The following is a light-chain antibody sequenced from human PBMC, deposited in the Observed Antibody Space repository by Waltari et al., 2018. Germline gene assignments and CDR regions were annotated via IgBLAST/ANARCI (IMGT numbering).Light chain of an antibody. J-gene: IGLJ1*01. V-gene: IGLV2-8*01. CDR2: DVS. CDR1: SSDVGRYNF. Sequence: QSALTQPPSASGSPGQSVTISRTGTSSDVGRYNFVSWYQQHPGKVPKLMIYDVSKRPSGVPDRFSGSKSGNTASLTVSGLQAGDEADYYCSSYAGSNNVFGTGTKVTVL. CDR3: SSYAGSNNV.